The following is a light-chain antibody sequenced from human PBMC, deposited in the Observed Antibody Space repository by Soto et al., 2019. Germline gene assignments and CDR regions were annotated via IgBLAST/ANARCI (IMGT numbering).Light chain of an antibody. CDR1: SSNIGSDY. V-gene: IGLV1-47*02. CDR2: TNY. Sequence: QSVLTQPPSASGTPGQRVIISCSGSSSNIGSDYVYWFQQLPGTAPKLLIYTNYQRPSGVPDRFSGSKSGTSASLAISGLRSEDEADYWCAAWDARLSTWVFGGGTKLTVL. J-gene: IGLJ3*02. CDR3: AAWDARLSTWV.